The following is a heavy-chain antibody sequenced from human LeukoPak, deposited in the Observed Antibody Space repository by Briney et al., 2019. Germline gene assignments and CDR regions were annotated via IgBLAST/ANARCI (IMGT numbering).Heavy chain of an antibody. Sequence: SVKVSCKASGGTFSSYAISWVRQAPGQGLEWMGGIIPIFGTANYAQKFQGRVTITADKSTSTAYMELSSLRSEDTAVYYCARGSRARYDILTGYSPFDYWGQGTLVAVSS. D-gene: IGHD3-9*01. J-gene: IGHJ4*02. V-gene: IGHV1-69*06. CDR2: IIPIFGTA. CDR3: ARGSRARYDILTGYSPFDY. CDR1: GGTFSSYA.